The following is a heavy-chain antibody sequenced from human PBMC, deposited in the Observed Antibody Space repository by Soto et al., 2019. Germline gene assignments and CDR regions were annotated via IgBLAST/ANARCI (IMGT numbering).Heavy chain of an antibody. J-gene: IGHJ4*02. CDR3: AKDKGVTSLDY. D-gene: IGHD3-10*01. CDR1: GLNFRAAG. Sequence: QVQLVESGGGVVQPGRSLRLSCAASGLNFRAAGMHWVRQTPGKGLVWVAFISSDGNNKYYGGSVKGRFSISRDDSMNSLYLQMNTLRAEDSAVYYCAKDKGVTSLDYWGQGTLVTVSS. V-gene: IGHV3-30*18. CDR2: ISSDGNNK.